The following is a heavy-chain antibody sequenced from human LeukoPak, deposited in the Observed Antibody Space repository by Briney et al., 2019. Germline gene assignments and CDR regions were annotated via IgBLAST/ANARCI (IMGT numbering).Heavy chain of an antibody. CDR3: ARAAGGSGYFDY. CDR1: GFTFSSYE. CDR2: ISSSGSTI. D-gene: IGHD3-22*01. J-gene: IGHJ4*02. V-gene: IGHV3-48*03. Sequence: GGSLILSCAASGFTFSSYEMNWVRQAPGKGLEWVSYISSSGSTIYYADSVKGRFTISRDNAKNSLYLQMNSLRVEDTAVYYCARAAGGSGYFDYWGQGTLVTVSS.